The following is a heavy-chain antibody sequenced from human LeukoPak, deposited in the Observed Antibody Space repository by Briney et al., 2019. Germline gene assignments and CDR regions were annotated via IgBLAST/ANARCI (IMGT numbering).Heavy chain of an antibody. CDR2: ISGNGGST. Sequence: PGGSLRLSCTASGFTLSNYAMSGVRQAPGKGLEWVSAISGNGGSTFDADSVKGRFTISRDNYKNTLYLQMNRLRAEDTAIYYCAKDVFELYDIYDHWGQGTLVTVSS. CDR3: AKDVFELYDIYDH. V-gene: IGHV3-23*01. D-gene: IGHD3-9*01. J-gene: IGHJ4*02. CDR1: GFTLSNYA.